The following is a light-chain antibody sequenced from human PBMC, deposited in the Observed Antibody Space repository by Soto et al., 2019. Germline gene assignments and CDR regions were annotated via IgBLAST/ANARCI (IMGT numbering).Light chain of an antibody. Sequence: QSALTQPPSASGSPGQSVTISCTGTSSDVGGYNYVSWYQQHPGKAPKLMIYEVTNRPSGVSNRFSGSKSGNTASLTISGLQAEDEADYYCSSYTTSSTRVFGPGTKVTVL. CDR2: EVT. J-gene: IGLJ1*01. CDR3: SSYTTSSTRV. CDR1: SSDVGGYNY. V-gene: IGLV2-14*01.